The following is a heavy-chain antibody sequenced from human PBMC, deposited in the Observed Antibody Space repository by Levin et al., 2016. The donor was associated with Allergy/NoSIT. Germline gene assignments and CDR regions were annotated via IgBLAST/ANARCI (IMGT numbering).Heavy chain of an antibody. V-gene: IGHV3-7*01. CDR1: GFTFSSYW. CDR3: AKELIGYQLLSRPDV. J-gene: IGHJ6*02. Sequence: GESLKISCAASGFTFSSYWMSWVRQAPGKGLEWVANIKQDGSEKYYADSVKGRFTISRDNSKNTLYLQMNSLRAEDTAVYYCAKELIGYQLLSRPDVWGQGTTVTVSS. D-gene: IGHD2-2*01. CDR2: IKQDGSEK.